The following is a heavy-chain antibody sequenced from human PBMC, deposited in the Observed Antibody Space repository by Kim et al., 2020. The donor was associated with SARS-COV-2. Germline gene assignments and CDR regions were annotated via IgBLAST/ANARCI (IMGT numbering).Heavy chain of an antibody. CDR2: IYHSGST. D-gene: IGHD6-13*01. Sequence: SETLSLTCTVSGYSISSGYYWGWIRQPPGKGLEWIGSIYHSGSTYYNPSLKSRVTISVDTSKNQFSLKLSSVTAADTAVYYCAGKRQLVWVNYWGQGTLVTVSS. J-gene: IGHJ4*02. CDR3: AGKRQLVWVNY. CDR1: GYSISSGYY. V-gene: IGHV4-38-2*02.